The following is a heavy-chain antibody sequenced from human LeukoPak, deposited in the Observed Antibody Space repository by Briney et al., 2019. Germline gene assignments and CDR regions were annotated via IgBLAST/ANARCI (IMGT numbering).Heavy chain of an antibody. CDR2: IYYSGST. CDR3: ARVGRYGYNLEYFDY. D-gene: IGHD5-24*01. J-gene: IGHJ4*02. Sequence: KPSETLSLTCTVSAGSISSYYWSWIRQPPGKGLEWIGYIYYSGSTNYNPSLKSRVTISVDTSKNQFSLKLSSVTAADTAVYYCARVGRYGYNLEYFDYWGQGTLVTVSS. V-gene: IGHV4-59*01. CDR1: AGSISSYY.